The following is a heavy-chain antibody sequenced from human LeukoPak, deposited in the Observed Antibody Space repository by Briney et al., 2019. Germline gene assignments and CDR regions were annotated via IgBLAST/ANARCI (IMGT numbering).Heavy chain of an antibody. Sequence: SVKVSCKASGGTSSSYAISWVRQAPGQGLEWMGGITPIFGTANYAQKFQGRVTITADESTSTAYMELSSLRSEDTAVYYCATSSNYYGSGPFDYWGQGTLVTVSS. D-gene: IGHD3-10*01. J-gene: IGHJ4*02. CDR3: ATSSNYYGSGPFDY. V-gene: IGHV1-69*13. CDR2: ITPIFGTA. CDR1: GGTSSSYA.